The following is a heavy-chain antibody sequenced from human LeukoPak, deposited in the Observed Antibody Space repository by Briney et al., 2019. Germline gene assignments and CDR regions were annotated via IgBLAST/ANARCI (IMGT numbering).Heavy chain of an antibody. V-gene: IGHV3-13*01. CDR3: ARARNGGSFDP. Sequence: GGSLRHSCAASGFPFSSHDMHWVRQAPGKTLEWVSVIGADGDIYYSVSVKGRFTISRENAKNSLYLQMNSLRAGDTAVYYCARARNGGSFDPWGQGTLVTVSS. D-gene: IGHD3-16*01. CDR2: IGADGDI. CDR1: GFPFSSHD. J-gene: IGHJ5*02.